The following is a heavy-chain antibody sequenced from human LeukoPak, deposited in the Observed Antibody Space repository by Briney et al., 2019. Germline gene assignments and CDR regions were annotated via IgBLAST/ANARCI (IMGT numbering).Heavy chain of an antibody. CDR2: IRYDGSNK. CDR3: AKDRQWLGSFDY. D-gene: IGHD6-19*01. CDR1: GFTFSSYG. Sequence: GGSLRLSCAASGFTFSSYGMHWVRQAPSKGLEWVAFIRYDGSNKYYAGSVKGRFTISRDNSKNTLYLQMNSLRAEDTAVYYCAKDRQWLGSFDYWGQGTLVTVSS. V-gene: IGHV3-30*02. J-gene: IGHJ4*02.